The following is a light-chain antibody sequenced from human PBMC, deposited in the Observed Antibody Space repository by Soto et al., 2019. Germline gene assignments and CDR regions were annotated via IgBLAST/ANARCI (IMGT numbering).Light chain of an antibody. CDR1: NSNIGSNT. CDR3: AVWDASLNGVV. V-gene: IGLV1-44*01. J-gene: IGLJ2*01. Sequence: QSVLTQPPSASGTPGQRVTISCSGSNSNIGSNTINWYQQLPGTAPKLLIYYDNLRPSGVPDRISGSKSGTSASLAISGLQSDDEADYYCAVWDASLNGVVFGGGTKLTVL. CDR2: YDN.